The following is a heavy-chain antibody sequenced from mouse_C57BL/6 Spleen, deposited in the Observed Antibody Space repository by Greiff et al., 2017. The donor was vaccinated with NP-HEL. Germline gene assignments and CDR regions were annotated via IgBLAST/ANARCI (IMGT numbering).Heavy chain of an antibody. J-gene: IGHJ3*01. V-gene: IGHV1-54*01. CDR1: GYAFTNYL. CDR3: ARDGYWAY. D-gene: IGHD2-3*01. CDR2: INPGSGGT. Sequence: VQLQQSGAELVRPGTSVKVSCKASGYAFTNYLIEWVKQRPGQGLEWIGVINPGSGGTNYNEKFKGKATLTADKSSSTAYMQLSSLTSEDSAVYFCARDGYWAYWGQGTLVTVSA.